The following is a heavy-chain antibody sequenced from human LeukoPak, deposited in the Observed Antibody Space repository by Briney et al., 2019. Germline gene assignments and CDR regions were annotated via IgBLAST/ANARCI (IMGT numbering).Heavy chain of an antibody. J-gene: IGHJ4*02. D-gene: IGHD5-18*01. Sequence: SETLSLTCTVSGGSISSYYWSWIRQPPGRGLEWFGYIYYSGSTNYNPSLTSRVTISVDTSKNQFSLKLSSVTAADTAVYYCARDSGSYGLGYWGQGTLVTVSS. V-gene: IGHV4-59*01. CDR2: IYYSGST. CDR1: GGSISSYY. CDR3: ARDSGSYGLGY.